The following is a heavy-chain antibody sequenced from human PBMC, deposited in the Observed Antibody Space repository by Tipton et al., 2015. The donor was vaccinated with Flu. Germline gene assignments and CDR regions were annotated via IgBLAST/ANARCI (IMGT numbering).Heavy chain of an antibody. D-gene: IGHD1-1*01. V-gene: IGHV4-61*02. CDR3: ARDDGRHGPGY. CDR2: IYISGAT. CDR1: GGSMTSAKYY. J-gene: IGHJ4*02. Sequence: TLSLTCTVSGGSMTSAKYYWSWIRQTAEKGLEWIGRIYISGATNYNPSLESRITMSMDTSKRQVSLKLGSVTAADTAVYYCARDDGRHGPGYWGQGTLVTVSS.